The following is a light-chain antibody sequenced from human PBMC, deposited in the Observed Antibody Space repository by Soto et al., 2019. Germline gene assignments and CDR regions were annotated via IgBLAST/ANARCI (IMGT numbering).Light chain of an antibody. Sequence: DIQMTQSPSSLSASVGDRVTITCQASQDISNYLNWYQQKPGKAHKLLIYDASNLETGVPSRFSGSGSGTDFTFTISSLQPEDIATYYCQQGFTFGPGTKVDIK. CDR1: QDISNY. CDR2: DAS. V-gene: IGKV1-33*01. CDR3: QQGFT. J-gene: IGKJ3*01.